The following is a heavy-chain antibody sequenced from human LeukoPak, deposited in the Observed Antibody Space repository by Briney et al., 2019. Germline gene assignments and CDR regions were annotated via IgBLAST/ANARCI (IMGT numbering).Heavy chain of an antibody. J-gene: IGHJ4*02. CDR3: ARDNGMGYYGGSGYFDY. CDR1: GYTFTGYY. V-gene: IGHV1-2*02. CDR2: LNPKRGGT. Sequence: ASVKVSCKASGYTFTGYYMHWVRQAPGQGVEWMGWLNPKRGGTNYAQKFQGRVTMTRDTSITTAYMELSRLTSDDTAVYYCARDNGMGYYGGSGYFDYWAREPWSPSPQ. D-gene: IGHD1-26*01.